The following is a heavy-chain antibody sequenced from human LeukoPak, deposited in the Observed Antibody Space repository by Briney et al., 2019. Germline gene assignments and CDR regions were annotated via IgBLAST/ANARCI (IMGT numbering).Heavy chain of an antibody. Sequence: GGSLRLSCAASGFTFSSYGMYWVRQAPGKGLEWVAFIRYDGSNKYYADSVKGRFTISRDNSKNTLYLQMKTLRAEDTAVYYCAKGGGYEAQYYYYYLDVWGKGTTVTISS. CDR2: IRYDGSNK. CDR3: AKGGGYEAQYYYYYLDV. CDR1: GFTFSSYG. D-gene: IGHD5-12*01. V-gene: IGHV3-30*02. J-gene: IGHJ6*03.